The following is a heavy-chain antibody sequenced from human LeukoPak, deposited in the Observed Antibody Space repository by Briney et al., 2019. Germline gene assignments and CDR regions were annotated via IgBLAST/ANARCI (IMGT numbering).Heavy chain of an antibody. V-gene: IGHV1-69*05. Sequence: ASVKVSCKASGGTFSSYAISWVRQAPGQGLEWMGGIIPIFGTANYAQKFQGRVTITTDESTSTAYMELSSLRSEDTAVYYCASRTWSKAGALFVYWGQGTLVTVSS. CDR1: GGTFSSYA. D-gene: IGHD1-26*01. J-gene: IGHJ4*02. CDR3: ASRTWSKAGALFVY. CDR2: IIPIFGTA.